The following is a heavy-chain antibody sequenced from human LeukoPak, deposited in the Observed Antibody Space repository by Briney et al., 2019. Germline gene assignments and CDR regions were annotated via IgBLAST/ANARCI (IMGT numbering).Heavy chain of an antibody. D-gene: IGHD6-13*01. CDR2: IKTDGSIT. Sequence: GGSLRLSCAASGFSFSVYWMHWVRQAPGKGPVWVSRIKTDGSITDYADFVKGRFTISRDNAKNTLYLQMNSLSAEDTAVYYCARWYRSGWSQSWFDPWGQGTLVTVSS. CDR1: GFSFSVYW. J-gene: IGHJ5*02. CDR3: ARWYRSGWSQSWFDP. V-gene: IGHV3-74*01.